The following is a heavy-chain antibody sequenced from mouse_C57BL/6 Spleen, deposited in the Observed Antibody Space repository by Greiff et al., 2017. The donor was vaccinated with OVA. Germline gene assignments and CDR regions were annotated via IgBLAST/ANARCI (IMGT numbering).Heavy chain of an antibody. CDR3: ARDQSITTVVATNWYFDV. J-gene: IGHJ1*03. CDR2: ISDGGSYT. Sequence: EVMLVESGGGLVKPGGSLKLSCAASGFTFSSYAMSWVRQTPEKRLEWVATISDGGSYTYYPDNVKGRFTISRDNAKNNLYLQMSHLKSEDTAMYYCARDQSITTVVATNWYFDVWGTGTTVTVSS. D-gene: IGHD1-1*01. V-gene: IGHV5-4*01. CDR1: GFTFSSYA.